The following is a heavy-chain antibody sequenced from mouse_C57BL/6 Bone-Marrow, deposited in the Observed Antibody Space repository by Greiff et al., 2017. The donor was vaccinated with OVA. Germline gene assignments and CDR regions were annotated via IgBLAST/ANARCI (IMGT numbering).Heavy chain of an antibody. Sequence: QVQLQQSGAELVRPGTSVKVSCKASGYAFTNYLVEWVKQRPGQGLEWIGVINPGSGGTNYNEKFKGKATLTADKSSRTAYMQLSSLTSEDSAVSFCARHFDYWGQGTTLTVSS. CDR3: ARHFDY. CDR2: INPGSGGT. J-gene: IGHJ2*01. CDR1: GYAFTNYL. V-gene: IGHV1-54*01.